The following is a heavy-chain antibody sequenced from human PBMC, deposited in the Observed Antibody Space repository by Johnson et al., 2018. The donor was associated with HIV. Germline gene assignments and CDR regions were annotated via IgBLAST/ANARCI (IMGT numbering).Heavy chain of an antibody. D-gene: IGHD2/OR15-2a*01. J-gene: IGHJ3*02. V-gene: IGHV3-9*01. CDR2: ISWNSGSL. Sequence: VQLVESGGGLVQPGRSLRLSCAASGFTFDDYAMHWVRQTPGKGLEWVSGISWNSGSLGYADSVKGRFTISRDNAKNSLYLQMKSLRAEDTALYYCARDRSKGGSFDIWGQGTMVTVSS. CDR3: ARDRSKGGSFDI. CDR1: GFTFDDYA.